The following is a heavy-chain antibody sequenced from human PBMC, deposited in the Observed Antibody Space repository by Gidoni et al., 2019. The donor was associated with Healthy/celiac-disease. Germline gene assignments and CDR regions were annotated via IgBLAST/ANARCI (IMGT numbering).Heavy chain of an antibody. D-gene: IGHD6-13*01. J-gene: IGHJ3*02. Sequence: EVQLVESGGGVVRPGGSLRLSCAASGFSFDDYGMSWVRQAPGKGLEWVSGINWNGGSTGYADSVKGRFTISRDNAKNSMYLQMNSLRAEDTALYYCARVLRIAAAGTSTPLEAFDIWGQGTMVTVSS. CDR3: ARVLRIAAAGTSTPLEAFDI. CDR2: INWNGGST. V-gene: IGHV3-20*04. CDR1: GFSFDDYG.